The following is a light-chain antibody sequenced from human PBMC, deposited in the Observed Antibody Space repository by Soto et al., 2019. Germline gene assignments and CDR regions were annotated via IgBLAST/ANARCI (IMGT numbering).Light chain of an antibody. V-gene: IGKV3-20*01. J-gene: IGKJ4*01. Sequence: EIVLTQSPGTLSLSPGERATLSCRASQSVSSSYLAWYQQKPGQATRLLIYGASSRATGIPDRFSGSGSGTDFTLTSIRLEPEDFAVYYCHQYDSAPLTFGGGTKVEIK. CDR2: GAS. CDR1: QSVSSSY. CDR3: HQYDSAPLT.